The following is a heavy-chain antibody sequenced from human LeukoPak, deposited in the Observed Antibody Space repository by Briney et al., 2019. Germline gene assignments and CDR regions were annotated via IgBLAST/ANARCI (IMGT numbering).Heavy chain of an antibody. CDR2: ISWNSGSI. CDR3: AKSIAVAGTLGD. V-gene: IGHV3-9*01. J-gene: IGHJ4*02. CDR1: GFTFDDYA. D-gene: IGHD6-19*01. Sequence: HAGRSLRLSCAASGFTFDDYAMHWVRQAPGKGLEWVSGISWNSGSIGYADSVKGRFTISRDNAKNSLYLQMNSLRAEDTALYYCAKSIAVAGTLGDWGQGTLVTASS.